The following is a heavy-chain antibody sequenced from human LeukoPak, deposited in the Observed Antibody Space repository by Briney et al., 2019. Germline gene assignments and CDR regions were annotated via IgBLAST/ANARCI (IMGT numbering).Heavy chain of an antibody. V-gene: IGHV4-39*01. J-gene: IGHJ3*01. D-gene: IGHD1-26*01. CDR3: ATPSYSGSWGTIDV. CDR2: IFNSGST. CDR1: GGSISSSKYY. Sequence: PSETLSLTCTVSGGSISSSKYYWGWIRQPPGKGLEWIGTIFNSGSTHYNPSLKSRVTISVDTSKNQFSLNLSSVTAADMAVYYCATPSYSGSWGTIDVWGQGTMVTVSS.